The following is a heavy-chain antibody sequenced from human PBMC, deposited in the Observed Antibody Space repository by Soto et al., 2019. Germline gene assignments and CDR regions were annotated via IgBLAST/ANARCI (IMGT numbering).Heavy chain of an antibody. Sequence: SETLSLTCTVSGGSISSGSYYWSWIRQHPGKGLEWIGYIYSTESTNYNPSLKSRLSISVDMSASQFSLKLSSATVADTAVYYCARSDSSGKTRYYFDHWGQGTLVTVSS. D-gene: IGHD3-22*01. CDR3: ARSDSSGKTRYYFDH. V-gene: IGHV4-31*03. J-gene: IGHJ4*02. CDR2: IYSTEST. CDR1: GGSISSGSYY.